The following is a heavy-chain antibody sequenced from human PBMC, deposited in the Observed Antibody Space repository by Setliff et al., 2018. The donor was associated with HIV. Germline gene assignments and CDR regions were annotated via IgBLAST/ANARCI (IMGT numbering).Heavy chain of an antibody. D-gene: IGHD1-26*01. V-gene: IGHV4-34*01. J-gene: IGHJ4*02. CDR3: AGGRADDWEVLDS. Sequence: SETLSLTCGVFGGSFSNYFWTWMRQPPGKGLEWIGEFRLSGGTNYNYNPSLETRVTISVDTSKNQFSLKLNSVTAADTAFYYCAGGRADDWEVLDSWGQGTLVTVSS. CDR1: GGSFSNYF. CDR2: FRLSGGT.